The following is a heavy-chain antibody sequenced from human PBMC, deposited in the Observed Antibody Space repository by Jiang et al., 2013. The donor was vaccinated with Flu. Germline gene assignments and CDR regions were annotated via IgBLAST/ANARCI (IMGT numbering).Heavy chain of an antibody. CDR3: ARAQLVPTQYYYYGMDV. Sequence: VKKPGESLKISCKASGYSFTTYWIGWVRQMPGKGLEWMGIIYPDDSDTSYSPSFQGQVTISADKSITTTYLQWSSLKASDTAMYYCARAQLVPTQYYYYGMDVWGQGTTVTVSS. J-gene: IGHJ6*02. CDR1: GYSFTTYW. CDR2: IYPDDSDT. V-gene: IGHV5-51*01. D-gene: IGHD6-13*01.